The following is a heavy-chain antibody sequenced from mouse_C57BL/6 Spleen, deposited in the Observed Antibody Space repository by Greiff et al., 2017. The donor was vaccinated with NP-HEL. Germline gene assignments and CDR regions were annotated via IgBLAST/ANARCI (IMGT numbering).Heavy chain of an antibody. Sequence: EVKLQESGPELVKPGASVKIPCKASGYTFTDYNMDWVKQSHGKSLEWIGDINPNNGGTIYNQKFKGKATLTVDKSSSTAYMELRSLTSEDTAVYYCARAGEDNYSNPYYFDYWGQGTTLTVSS. CDR1: GYTFTDYN. V-gene: IGHV1-18*01. CDR3: ARAGEDNYSNPYYFDY. J-gene: IGHJ2*01. D-gene: IGHD2-5*01. CDR2: INPNNGGT.